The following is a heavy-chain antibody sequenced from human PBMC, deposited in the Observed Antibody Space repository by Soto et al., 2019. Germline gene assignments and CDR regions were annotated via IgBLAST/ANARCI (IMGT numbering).Heavy chain of an antibody. J-gene: IGHJ4*02. CDR1: GGSLTTPSNY. Sequence: PSETLSLTCAVSGGSLTTPSNYWAWIRQPPGKGLEWIGSIYYSGTTYYNPSLKSRVTISADMSKTQFSLTLSSVTAADMALYYCARCPLLRTPSRLSGYFDSWGQGILVTVAS. CDR2: IYYSGTT. CDR3: ARCPLLRTPSRLSGYFDS. D-gene: IGHD2-15*01. V-gene: IGHV4-39*01.